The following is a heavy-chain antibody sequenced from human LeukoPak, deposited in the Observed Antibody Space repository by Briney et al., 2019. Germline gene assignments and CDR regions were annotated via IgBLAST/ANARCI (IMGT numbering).Heavy chain of an antibody. CDR3: AKGPLIEVAGTTWDY. V-gene: IGHV3-23*01. D-gene: IGHD6-19*01. CDR1: GFSFSSHA. Sequence: PGGSLRLSCEASGFSFSSHAMSWVRQAPGKGLEWVLAISGSGSNTYYADSVKGRFTISRDNSENTLYLQMNSLRVEDTAVYYCAKGPLIEVAGTTWDYWGQGTLVTVSS. CDR2: ISGSGSNT. J-gene: IGHJ4*02.